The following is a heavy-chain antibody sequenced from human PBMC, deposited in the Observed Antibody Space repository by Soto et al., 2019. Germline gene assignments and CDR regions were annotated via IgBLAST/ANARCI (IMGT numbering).Heavy chain of an antibody. V-gene: IGHV3-23*01. Sequence: GGSLRLSCAASGFTFSSYAMSWVRQAPGKGLEWVSAISGSGGSTYYADSVKGRFTISRDNSKNTLYLQMNSRRAEDTAVYYCAMSSSSGYAFDIWGQGTMVTVSS. CDR1: GFTFSSYA. CDR3: AMSSSSGYAFDI. D-gene: IGHD6-6*01. J-gene: IGHJ3*02. CDR2: ISGSGGST.